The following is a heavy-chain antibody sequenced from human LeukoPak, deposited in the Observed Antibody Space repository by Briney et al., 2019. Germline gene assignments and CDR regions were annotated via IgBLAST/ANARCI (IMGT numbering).Heavy chain of an antibody. V-gene: IGHV4-59*01. Sequence: SETLSLTCTVSGGSISSYYWSWIRQPPGKGLEWIGYIYYSGSSTYNPSLKSRVTISVDTSKEQFSLKANSVTAADTAVYYCTRGAGWLIDYWGQGILVTVSS. CDR1: GGSISSYY. CDR2: IYYSGSS. CDR3: TRGAGWLIDY. D-gene: IGHD3-16*01. J-gene: IGHJ4*02.